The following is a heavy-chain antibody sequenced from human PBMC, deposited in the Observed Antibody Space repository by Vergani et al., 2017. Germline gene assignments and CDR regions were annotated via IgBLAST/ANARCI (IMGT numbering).Heavy chain of an antibody. CDR1: GGSISSSSYY. V-gene: IGHV4-39*01. CDR3: ARRGSSCRSSPDY. CDR2: IYYSGST. J-gene: IGHJ4*02. Sequence: QLQLQESGPGLVKPSETLSLTCTVSGGSISSSSYYWGWIRQPPGKGLEWIVSIYYSGSTYYNPSIKSPVTLSVDTYKNQFSLKLSSVTAADAAVYYCARRGSSCRSSPDYWGQGTLVTVSS. D-gene: IGHD2-2*01.